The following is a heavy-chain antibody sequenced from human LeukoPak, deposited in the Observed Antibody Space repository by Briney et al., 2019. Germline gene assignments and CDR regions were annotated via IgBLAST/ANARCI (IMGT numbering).Heavy chain of an antibody. Sequence: SETLSLTCTVSGGSISSSNYYWGWIRQPPGKSLEWIGNIYYSGNTNYNPSLKSRVTISVDTSKNQFSLKLSSVTAADTAVYYCARGQFRLSDYDSSAFDYWGQGTLVTVSS. CDR3: ARGQFRLSDYDSSAFDY. CDR1: GGSISSSNYY. J-gene: IGHJ4*02. D-gene: IGHD3-22*01. CDR2: IYYSGNT. V-gene: IGHV4-61*05.